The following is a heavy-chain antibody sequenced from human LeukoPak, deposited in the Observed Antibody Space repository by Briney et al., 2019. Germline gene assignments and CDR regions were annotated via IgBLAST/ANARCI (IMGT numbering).Heavy chain of an antibody. D-gene: IGHD5-24*01. J-gene: IGHJ6*02. CDR3: ARPPKRVRDGYNWYGMDV. CDR1: GGTFSSHA. Sequence: SVKVSCKASGGTFSSHAISWVRQAPGQGLEWMGRIIPIFGIANYAQKFQGRVTITADKSTSTAYMELSSLRSEDTAVYYCARPPKRVRDGYNWYGMDVWGQGTTVTVSS. V-gene: IGHV1-69*04. CDR2: IIPIFGIA.